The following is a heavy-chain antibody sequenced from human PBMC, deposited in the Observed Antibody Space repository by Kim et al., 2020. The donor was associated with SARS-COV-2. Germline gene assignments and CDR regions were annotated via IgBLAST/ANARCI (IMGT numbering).Heavy chain of an antibody. Sequence: ASVKVSCKVSGYTLTELSMHWVRQAPGKGLEWMGGFDPEDGETIYAQKFQGRVTMTEDTSTDTAYMELSSLRSEDTAVYYCATPAQDSSGYYFDYWGQGTLVTVSS. CDR3: ATPAQDSSGYYFDY. CDR2: FDPEDGET. V-gene: IGHV1-24*01. J-gene: IGHJ4*02. D-gene: IGHD3-22*01. CDR1: GYTLTELS.